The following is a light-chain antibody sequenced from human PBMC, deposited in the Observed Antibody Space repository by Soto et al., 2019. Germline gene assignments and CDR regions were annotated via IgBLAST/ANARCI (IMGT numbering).Light chain of an antibody. Sequence: QSVLTQPPSASGTPGQSVTISCSGSRSNIGSYDVYWYQQVPGTAPKLLIYGDSRRPSGVPDRFSGSKSGTSASLAISGLRSEDEADYYCATWDDSLSVLFGGGTKLTVL. V-gene: IGLV1-47*02. CDR2: GDS. CDR1: RSNIGSYD. J-gene: IGLJ3*02. CDR3: ATWDDSLSVL.